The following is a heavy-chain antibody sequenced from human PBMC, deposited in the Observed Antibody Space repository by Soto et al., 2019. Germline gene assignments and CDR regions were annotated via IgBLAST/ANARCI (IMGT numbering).Heavy chain of an antibody. Sequence: EVQVVESGGGMVNPGGSLRLACAASGFPFNDYSWNWVRQAPGKGLEWVASINPSSDSVYYADSVKGRFTISRDKAKNTLYLQMNSLRAEDTAVYYCARPRGPRGYDLIDYWGQGTLVTVSS. V-gene: IGHV3-21*02. D-gene: IGHD5-12*01. CDR3: ARPRGPRGYDLIDY. CDR2: INPSSDSV. J-gene: IGHJ4*02. CDR1: GFPFNDYS.